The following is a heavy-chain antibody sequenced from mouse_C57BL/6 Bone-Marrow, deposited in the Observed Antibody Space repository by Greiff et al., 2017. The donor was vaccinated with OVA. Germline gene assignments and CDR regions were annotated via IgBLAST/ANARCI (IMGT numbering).Heavy chain of an antibody. V-gene: IGHV1-69*01. CDR2: IDPSDSYT. D-gene: IGHD2-2*01. Sequence: VQLQQPGAELVMPGASVKLSCKASGYTFTSYWMHWVKQRPGQGLEWIGEIDPSDSYTNYNQKFKGKSTLTVDKSSSTAYMQRSSLTSEDSAVYYCAREEGYPYWYFDVWGTGTTVTVSS. CDR1: GYTFTSYW. CDR3: AREEGYPYWYFDV. J-gene: IGHJ1*03.